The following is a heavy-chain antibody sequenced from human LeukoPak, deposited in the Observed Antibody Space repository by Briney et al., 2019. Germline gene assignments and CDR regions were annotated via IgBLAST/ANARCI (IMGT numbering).Heavy chain of an antibody. V-gene: IGHV1-2*02. Sequence: GASVKVSCKASGYTFTGYYMHWVRQAPGQGLEWMGWINPNSGGTNYAQKLQGRVTMTRDTSISTAYMELSRLRSDDTAVYYCARGTSRVRGVIIWHWFDPWGQGTLVTVSS. CDR2: INPNSGGT. CDR1: GYTFTGYY. J-gene: IGHJ5*02. D-gene: IGHD3-10*01. CDR3: ARGTSRVRGVIIWHWFDP.